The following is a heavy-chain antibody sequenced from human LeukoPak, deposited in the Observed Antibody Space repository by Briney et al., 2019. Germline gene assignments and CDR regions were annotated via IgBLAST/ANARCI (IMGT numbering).Heavy chain of an antibody. D-gene: IGHD3-22*01. CDR1: GGTFSSYA. Sequence: GASVTVSCKASGGTFSSYAISWVRQAPGQGLEWMGGIIPIFGTANYAQKFQGRVTITADESTSTAYMELSSLRSEDTAVYYCAREGYYDSSGHDAFDIWGQGTMVTVSS. CDR2: IIPIFGTA. V-gene: IGHV1-69*01. CDR3: AREGYYDSSGHDAFDI. J-gene: IGHJ3*02.